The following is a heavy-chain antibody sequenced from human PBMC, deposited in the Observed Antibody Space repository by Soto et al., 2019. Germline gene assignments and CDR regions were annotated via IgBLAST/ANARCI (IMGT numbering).Heavy chain of an antibody. J-gene: IGHJ5*02. Sequence: GASVKVSCKASGYTFTSYDINWVRQATGQGLEWMGWMNPNSGNTGYAQKFQGRVTMTRDTSTSTVYMELSSLRSEDTAVYYCARDGVVPAAISSVYNWFDPWGQGTLVTVSS. CDR3: ARDGVVPAAISSVYNWFDP. CDR1: GYTFTSYD. V-gene: IGHV1-8*01. CDR2: MNPNSGNT. D-gene: IGHD2-2*01.